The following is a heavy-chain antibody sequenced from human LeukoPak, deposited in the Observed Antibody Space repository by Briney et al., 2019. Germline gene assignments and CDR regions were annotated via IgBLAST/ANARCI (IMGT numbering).Heavy chain of an antibody. Sequence: GGSLRLSCAASGFTFSSYGMHWVRQAPGKGLEWVAFIRYDGSNKYYADSVKGRFTISRDNAKNSLYVQMNSLRAEDTAVYYCARDLPTTTSGVNVWGKGTTVTVSS. CDR3: ARDLPTTTSGVNV. V-gene: IGHV3-30*02. J-gene: IGHJ6*04. CDR1: GFTFSSYG. D-gene: IGHD2/OR15-2a*01. CDR2: IRYDGSNK.